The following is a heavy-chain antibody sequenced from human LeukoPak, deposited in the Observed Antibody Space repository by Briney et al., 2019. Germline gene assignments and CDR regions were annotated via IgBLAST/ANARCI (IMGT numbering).Heavy chain of an antibody. CDR1: GFTVSSNY. CDR2: IYSGGST. J-gene: IGHJ4*02. D-gene: IGHD3-22*01. CDR3: AGNYYYYDSSGYHTPHDY. Sequence: GGSLRLPCAASGFTVSSNYMSWVRQAPGKGLEWVSVIYSGGSTYYADSVKGRFTISRDNSKNTLYLQMNSLRAEDTAVYYCAGNYYYYDSSGYHTPHDYWGQGTLVTVSS. V-gene: IGHV3-53*01.